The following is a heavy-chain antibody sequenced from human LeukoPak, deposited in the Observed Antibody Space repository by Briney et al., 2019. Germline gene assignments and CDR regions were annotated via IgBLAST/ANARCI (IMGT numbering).Heavy chain of an antibody. CDR3: ARVFRMTTYYYGMDV. Sequence: GGSLRLSCAASGFTFSSYWMHWVRQAPGKGLVWVSRINSDGSSTSYADSVKGRFTISRDNAKNTLYLQMNSLRAEDTAVYYCARVFRMTTYYYGMDVWGQGTTVTVSS. V-gene: IGHV3-74*01. CDR1: GFTFSSYW. D-gene: IGHD4-17*01. J-gene: IGHJ6*02. CDR2: INSDGSST.